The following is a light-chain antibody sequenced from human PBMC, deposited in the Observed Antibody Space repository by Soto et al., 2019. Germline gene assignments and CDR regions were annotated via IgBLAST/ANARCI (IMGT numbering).Light chain of an antibody. Sequence: QSALTQPASGSGSPGQSLTISCTGTSSDVGGYNYVSWYQQHPGKAPKLMIYDVSSRPSGVSNRFSGSKSGNTASLTISGLQAEDEADYYCSSYIGSSSYVFGTGTKVTVL. CDR3: SSYIGSSSYV. CDR2: DVS. V-gene: IGLV2-14*01. J-gene: IGLJ1*01. CDR1: SSDVGGYNY.